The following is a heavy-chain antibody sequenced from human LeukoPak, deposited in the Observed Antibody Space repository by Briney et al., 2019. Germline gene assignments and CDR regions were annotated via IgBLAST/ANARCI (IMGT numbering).Heavy chain of an antibody. CDR3: AKDLYDYVWGSYRYWGDY. J-gene: IGHJ4*02. Sequence: GGSLRLSCAASGFTFSSYAMRWVRQAPGKGLEWVSAISGSGGSTYYADSVKGRFTISRDNSKNTLYLQMNSLRAEDTAVYYCAKDLYDYVWGSYRYWGDYWGQGTLVTVSS. D-gene: IGHD3-16*02. CDR1: GFTFSSYA. CDR2: ISGSGGST. V-gene: IGHV3-23*01.